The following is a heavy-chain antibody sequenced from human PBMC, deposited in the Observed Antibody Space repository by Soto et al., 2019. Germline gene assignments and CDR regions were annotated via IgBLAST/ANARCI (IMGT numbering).Heavy chain of an antibody. CDR3: ARSGYSFACGY. CDR1: GILVNSAY. CDR2: INSDGST. Sequence: EVQLVESGGGLIPPGGSLRLSCAASGILVNSAYMTWVRQAPGKGLEWLSMINSDGSTLYAESVKGRFTISRDNSKNRLDLQMNSLRAEDTDMYYCARSGYSFACGYWGQGTLVIVTS. V-gene: IGHV3-53*01. J-gene: IGHJ4*02. D-gene: IGHD5-18*01.